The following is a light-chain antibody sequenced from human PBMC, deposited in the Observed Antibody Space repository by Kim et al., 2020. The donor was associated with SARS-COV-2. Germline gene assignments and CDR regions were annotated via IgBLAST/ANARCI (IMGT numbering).Light chain of an antibody. Sequence: DVVMTQSPLSLPVTLGQPASISCRSSQSLVYSDGNTYLNWFQQRPGQSPRRLIYKVSNRDSGVPDRFSGSGSGTDFTLKISRVKAEDFGVYYCMQGIHPITFGQGTRLEIK. J-gene: IGKJ5*01. CDR1: QSLVYSDGNTY. V-gene: IGKV2-30*01. CDR3: MQGIHPIT. CDR2: KVS.